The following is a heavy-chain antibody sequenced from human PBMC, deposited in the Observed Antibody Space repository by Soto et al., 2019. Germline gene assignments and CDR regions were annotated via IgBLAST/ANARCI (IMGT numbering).Heavy chain of an antibody. D-gene: IGHD3-22*01. J-gene: IGHJ4*02. Sequence: PGGSLRLSCAASGFTFSSYWMSWVRQAPGKGLEWVANIKQDGSEKYYADSVKGRFTISRDNSKNTLYLQMNSLRAEDTAVYYCARYYYDSSGYYPLWGQGTLVTVSS. CDR2: IKQDGSEK. CDR3: ARYYYDSSGYYPL. V-gene: IGHV3-7*01. CDR1: GFTFSSYW.